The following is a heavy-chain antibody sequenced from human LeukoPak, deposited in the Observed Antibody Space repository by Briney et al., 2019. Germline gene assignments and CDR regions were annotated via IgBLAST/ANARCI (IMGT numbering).Heavy chain of an antibody. Sequence: GGSLRLSCAASGFTVSSNYMSWVRQAPGKGLEWVSVIYSGGSTYYADSVKGRFTISRDNSKNTLYLQMNSLRAEDTAVYYCARGITRDAFDIWGQGTMVTVSS. V-gene: IGHV3-66*01. CDR2: IYSGGST. J-gene: IGHJ3*02. CDR3: ARGITRDAFDI. CDR1: GFTVSSNY.